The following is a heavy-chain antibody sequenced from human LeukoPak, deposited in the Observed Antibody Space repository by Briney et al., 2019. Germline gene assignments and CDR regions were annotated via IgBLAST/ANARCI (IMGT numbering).Heavy chain of an antibody. CDR1: GFTCYDYG. Sequence: GGSLRLSCAASGFTCYDYGMSWVRQAPGKGLEWFSGVNWNGGSTGYADSVKGRFTISRDTAKNSLYMQMNSLRAEDTALYYCARDPRRYYDSSGYLGAYWGQGPLVTVSS. CDR2: VNWNGGST. D-gene: IGHD3-22*01. V-gene: IGHV3-20*04. J-gene: IGHJ4*02. CDR3: ARDPRRYYDSSGYLGAY.